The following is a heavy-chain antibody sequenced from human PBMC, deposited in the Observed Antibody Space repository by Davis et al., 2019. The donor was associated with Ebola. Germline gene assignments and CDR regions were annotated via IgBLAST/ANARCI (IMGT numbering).Heavy chain of an antibody. V-gene: IGHV1-2*04. J-gene: IGHJ6*02. Sequence: ASVKVSCKASGYTFTSYAMHWVRQAPGQRLEWMGWINPNSGGTNYAQKFQGWVTMTRDTSISTAYMELSRLRSDYTAVYYCARGGATDYYYYGMDVWGQGTTVTVSS. D-gene: IGHD5-12*01. CDR2: INPNSGGT. CDR3: ARGGATDYYYYGMDV. CDR1: GYTFTSYA.